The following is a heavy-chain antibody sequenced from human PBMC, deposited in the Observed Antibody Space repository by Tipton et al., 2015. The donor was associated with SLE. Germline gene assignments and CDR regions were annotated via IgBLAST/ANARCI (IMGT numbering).Heavy chain of an antibody. Sequence: TLSLTCTVSGYSISSGYYWGWIRQPPGKGLEWIGSIYHSGSTYYNPYLKSRVTISVDTSKTHFSLKLSSLTAADTAVYYCARAGRAWNLFDYWGQGTLVTVSS. CDR3: ARAGRAWNLFDY. V-gene: IGHV4-38-2*02. D-gene: IGHD1-1*01. J-gene: IGHJ4*02. CDR2: IYHSGST. CDR1: GYSISSGYY.